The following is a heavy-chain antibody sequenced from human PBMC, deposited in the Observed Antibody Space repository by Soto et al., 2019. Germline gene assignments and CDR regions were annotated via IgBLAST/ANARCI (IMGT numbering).Heavy chain of an antibody. CDR2: ISFDGSNK. D-gene: IGHD2-15*01. J-gene: IGHJ4*02. CDR3: AKDSGAIDY. CDR1: AFAFRNYD. Sequence: GGSLRLSCAASAFAFRNYDMHWVRQAPGQGLEWVASISFDGSNKYYAASVRGRFTISRDNSRNTLSLQMNSLRIEDTAVYYCAKDSGAIDYWGQGTLVTV. V-gene: IGHV3-30*18.